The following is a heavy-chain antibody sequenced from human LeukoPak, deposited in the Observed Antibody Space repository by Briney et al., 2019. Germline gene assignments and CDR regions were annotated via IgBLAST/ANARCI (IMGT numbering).Heavy chain of an antibody. CDR1: GYTFTGYY. CDR2: INPNSGGT. V-gene: IGHV1-2*04. CDR3: ARDNGIAARGWFDP. J-gene: IGHJ5*02. Sequence: ASVKVSCKASGYTFTGYYMHWVRQAPGQGLEWMGWINPNSGGTNYAQKFQGWVTMTRDTSISTAYMELSRLRSDDTAVYYCARDNGIAARGWFDPWGQGTLVTVSS. D-gene: IGHD6-6*01.